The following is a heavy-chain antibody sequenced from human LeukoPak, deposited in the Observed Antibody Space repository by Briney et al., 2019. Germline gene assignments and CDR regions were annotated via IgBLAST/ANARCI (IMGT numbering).Heavy chain of an antibody. Sequence: GGSPRLSCAASGFTFSSYAMHWVRQAPGKGLEWVAVISYDGSNKYYADSVKGRFTISRDNSKNTLYLQMNSLRAEDTAVYYCAKETCSSTSCMVVFDYWGQGTLVTVSS. V-gene: IGHV3-30-3*01. CDR3: AKETCSSTSCMVVFDY. J-gene: IGHJ4*02. CDR1: GFTFSSYA. CDR2: ISYDGSNK. D-gene: IGHD2-2*01.